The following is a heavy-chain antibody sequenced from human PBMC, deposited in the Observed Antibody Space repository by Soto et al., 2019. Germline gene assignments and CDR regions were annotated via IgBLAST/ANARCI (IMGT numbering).Heavy chain of an antibody. CDR1: GYTFTSYD. V-gene: IGHV1-8*01. J-gene: IGHJ5*02. CDR2: LNPNTGNT. Sequence: QVQLVQSGAEVKKPGASMKVSCKASGYTFTSYDISWVRQATGQGLEWMGWLNPNTGNTGYAQKFQDRVTMTSNISISTAYMELSSLRSEDTAVYYCARGRVVFPNWFDPWGQGTLVTVSS. D-gene: IGHD2-15*01. CDR3: ARGRVVFPNWFDP.